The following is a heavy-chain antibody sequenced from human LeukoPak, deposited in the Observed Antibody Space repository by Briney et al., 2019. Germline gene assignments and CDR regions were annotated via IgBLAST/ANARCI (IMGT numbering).Heavy chain of an antibody. V-gene: IGHV3-53*04. CDR2: IYSGGST. J-gene: IGHJ5*02. Sequence: GGSLRLSCAASGFTVSSNYMSWVRQAPGKGLEWVSVIYSGGSTYYADSVKGRFTISRRNSKNTLYLQMNSLRAEDTAVYYCARTVTMVRGVIAEYNWFDPWGQGTLVTVSS. D-gene: IGHD3-10*01. CDR1: GFTVSSNY. CDR3: ARTVTMVRGVIAEYNWFDP.